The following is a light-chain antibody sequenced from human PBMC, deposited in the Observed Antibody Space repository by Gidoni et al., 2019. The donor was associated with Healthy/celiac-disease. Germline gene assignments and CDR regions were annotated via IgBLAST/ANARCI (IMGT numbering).Light chain of an antibody. Sequence: SDVLTQPPSVSVAPGKTARITCGGNNIGSKSVHWYQQKPGQAPVLVIYSDSDRPSGIPERFSGSNSGNTATLTISRVEAGDEADYYCQVWDSSSGVFGTGTKVTVL. CDR2: SDS. CDR1: NIGSKS. V-gene: IGLV3-21*04. J-gene: IGLJ1*01. CDR3: QVWDSSSGV.